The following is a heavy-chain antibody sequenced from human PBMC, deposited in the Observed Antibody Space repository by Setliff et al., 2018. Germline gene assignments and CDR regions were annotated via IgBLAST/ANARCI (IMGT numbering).Heavy chain of an antibody. J-gene: IGHJ5*02. CDR3: AKNGFGVVALGVNNWFDP. D-gene: IGHD3-10*01. CDR1: RYTFSSYA. V-gene: IGHV3-23*01. Sequence: RSLRLSCAASRYTFSSYAMSWVRQAPGKGLEWVSDISGSGGSTYYADSVKGRFTISRDNSKNTLYLQMNSLRAEDTAVYYCAKNGFGVVALGVNNWFDPWGQGTLVTVS. CDR2: ISGSGGST.